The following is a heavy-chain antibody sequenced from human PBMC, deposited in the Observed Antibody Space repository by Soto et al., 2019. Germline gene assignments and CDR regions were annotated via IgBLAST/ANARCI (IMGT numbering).Heavy chain of an antibody. J-gene: IGHJ4*02. CDR3: ARRYGYSSDY. CDR1: GGSISSYY. Sequence: SETLSLTCTVSGGSISSYYWSWIRQPPGKGLEWIGYIYYSGSTNYNPSLKSRVTISVDTSKNQFSLKLSSVTAADTALYYCARRYGYSSDYWGQGTLVTVSS. V-gene: IGHV4-59*08. CDR2: IYYSGST. D-gene: IGHD5-18*01.